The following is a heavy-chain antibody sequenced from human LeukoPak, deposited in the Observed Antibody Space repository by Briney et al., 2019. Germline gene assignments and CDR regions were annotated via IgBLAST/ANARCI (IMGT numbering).Heavy chain of an antibody. J-gene: IGHJ4*02. V-gene: IGHV1-24*01. Sequence: ASVTVSCKVSEHALTELSIHWVRQTPGKGLECMGGFDPEAGETIYAQKFQGRVTMTEDTSTDTAYMELSSLTSDDTAVYYCAAISTPTTRRAYHFDSWRQGTLVTVSS. CDR2: FDPEAGET. CDR3: AAISTPTTRRAYHFDS. CDR1: EHALTELS. D-gene: IGHD5-12*01.